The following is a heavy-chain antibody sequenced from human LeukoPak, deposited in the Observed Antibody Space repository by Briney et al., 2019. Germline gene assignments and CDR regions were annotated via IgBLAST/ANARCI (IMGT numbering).Heavy chain of an antibody. J-gene: IGHJ4*02. CDR1: GFTLSNCW. CDR2: IEDDGNKK. V-gene: IGHV3-7*01. Sequence: GGSLRLSCAPSGFTLSNCWMNWVRQAPGKGLEWVANIEDDGNKKNYVDSVKGRFTISRDNVKNSIYLQMNSLRADDTAVYYCARGRGIALWGEGSLVTVAS. CDR3: ARGRGIAL. D-gene: IGHD6-13*01.